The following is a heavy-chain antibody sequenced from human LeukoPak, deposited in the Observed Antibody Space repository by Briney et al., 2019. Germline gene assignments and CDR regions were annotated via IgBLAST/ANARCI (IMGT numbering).Heavy chain of an antibody. Sequence: SETLSLTCAVYGGSFSGYYWSWIRQPPGKGLEWIGYIYYSGSTNYNPSLKSRVTISVDTSKNQFSLKLSSVTAADTAVYYCARIQEHYGSGSYVNYGMDVWGQGTTVTVSS. V-gene: IGHV4-59*08. CDR2: IYYSGST. J-gene: IGHJ6*02. CDR3: ARIQEHYGSGSYVNYGMDV. D-gene: IGHD3-10*01. CDR1: GGSFSGYY.